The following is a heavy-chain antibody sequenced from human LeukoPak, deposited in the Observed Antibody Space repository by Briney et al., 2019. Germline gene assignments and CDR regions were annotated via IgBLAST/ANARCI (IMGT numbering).Heavy chain of an antibody. J-gene: IGHJ4*02. Sequence: GGSLRLSCAASGFTFSSYSMNWVRQAPGKGLEWVSPISSSSSYIYYADSVKGRFTISRDNAKNSLYLQMNSLRAEDTAVYYCARDGYFEWSSGILTGYSYYFDYWGQGTLVTVSS. D-gene: IGHD3-9*01. V-gene: IGHV3-21*01. CDR1: GFTFSSYS. CDR2: ISSSSSYI. CDR3: ARDGYFEWSSGILTGYSYYFDY.